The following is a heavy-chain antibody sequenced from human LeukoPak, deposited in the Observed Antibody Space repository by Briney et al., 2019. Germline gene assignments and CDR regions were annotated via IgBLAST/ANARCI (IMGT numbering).Heavy chain of an antibody. D-gene: IGHD1-20*01. V-gene: IGHV4-59*08. CDR3: ARSAGVSYNWKDGHFDY. J-gene: IGHJ4*02. CDR1: GGSISSYY. Sequence: SETLSLTCTVSGGSISSYYWSWIRQPPGKGLEWIGYIYYSGSTNYNPSLKSRVSISVDTSKNQFSLKLSSVTPADTAVYYCARSAGVSYNWKDGHFDYWGQGTLVTVSS. CDR2: IYYSGST.